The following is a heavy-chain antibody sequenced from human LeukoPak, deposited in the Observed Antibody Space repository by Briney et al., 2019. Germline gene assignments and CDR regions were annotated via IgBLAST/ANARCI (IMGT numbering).Heavy chain of an antibody. D-gene: IGHD4-4*01. J-gene: IGHJ4*02. V-gene: IGHV4-59*08. CDR1: GGSISSYY. CDR3: ARQETTVTYDY. Sequence: KPSETLSLTCTVSGGSISSYYWSWIRQPPGKGLEWIGYIYYSGSTNYNPSLKSRVTISVDTSKNQFSLKLSSVTAADTAVYYCARQETTVTYDYWGQGTLVTVSS. CDR2: IYYSGST.